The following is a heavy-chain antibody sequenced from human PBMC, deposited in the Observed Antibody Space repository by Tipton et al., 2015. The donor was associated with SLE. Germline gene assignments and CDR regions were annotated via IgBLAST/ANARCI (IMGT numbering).Heavy chain of an antibody. CDR3: ARVGDEAAAALGY. CDR2: IYYSGST. J-gene: IGHJ4*02. D-gene: IGHD6-13*01. Sequence: TLSLTCTVSGGSISSYYWSWIRQPPGKGLEWIGYIYYSGSTYYNPSLKSRVTISVDTSKNQFSLKLSSVTAADTAVYYCARVGDEAAAALGYWGQGTLVTVSS. V-gene: IGHV4-59*12. CDR1: GGSISSYY.